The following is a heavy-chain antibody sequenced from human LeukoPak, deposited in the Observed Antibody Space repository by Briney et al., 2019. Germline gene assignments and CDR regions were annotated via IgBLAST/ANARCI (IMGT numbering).Heavy chain of an antibody. J-gene: IGHJ3*02. CDR3: VRGGIRVSGIDAFDI. Sequence: QPGGSLRLSCAASGFTYSNYDMHWVRQGPGGGLEWVSAIGIADDTHYADSVKGRFTISRENARNSLYLQINSLRDGDTAVYYCVRGGIRVSGIDAFDIWGQGTVVTVSS. D-gene: IGHD5/OR15-5a*01. CDR1: GFTYSNYD. V-gene: IGHV3-13*01. CDR2: IGIADDT.